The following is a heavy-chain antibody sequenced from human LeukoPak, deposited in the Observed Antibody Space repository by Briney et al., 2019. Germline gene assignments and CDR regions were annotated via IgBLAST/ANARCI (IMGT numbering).Heavy chain of an antibody. V-gene: IGHV3-7*01. J-gene: IGHJ5*02. CDR2: IKQDGSEK. Sequence: GGSLRLSCAASGFTFSSYWMSWVRQAPGKGLEWVANIKQDGSEKYYVDSVKGRFTISRDNAKNSPYLQMNSLRAEDTAVYYCARVVTAAWDWFDPWGQGTLVTVSS. D-gene: IGHD2-2*01. CDR3: ARVVTAAWDWFDP. CDR1: GFTFSSYW.